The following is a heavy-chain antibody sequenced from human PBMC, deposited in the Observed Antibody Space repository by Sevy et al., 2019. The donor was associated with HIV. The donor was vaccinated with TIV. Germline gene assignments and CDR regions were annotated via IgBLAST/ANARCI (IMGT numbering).Heavy chain of an antibody. CDR1: GDSVSSNSAA. CDR3: ARNPPDCTSTSCHFDF. D-gene: IGHD2-2*01. V-gene: IGHV6-1*01. Sequence: KQSQTLSLTCAISGDSVSSNSAAWNWIRQSPSRGLEWLGRTYYRSKWYNDYAVSVKSRITINPDTSKNQFSLQLNSVTPEDTAVYYCARNPPDCTSTSCHFDFWGQGTLVTVS. J-gene: IGHJ4*02. CDR2: TYYRSKWYN.